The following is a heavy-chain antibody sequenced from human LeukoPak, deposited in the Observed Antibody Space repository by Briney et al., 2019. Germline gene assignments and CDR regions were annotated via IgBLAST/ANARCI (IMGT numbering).Heavy chain of an antibody. D-gene: IGHD1-26*01. V-gene: IGHV3-23*01. CDR1: GFTFNNYA. J-gene: IGHJ3*02. Sequence: GGSLSLSCVSSGFTFNNYAMNWVRQAPGKGLEWVSSISGSGSITYYADSVKGRFTISRDNAKNSLYLQMNSLRAEDTALYYCARSPYTESYYGDVFDIGGRGKMVPVSS. CDR3: ARSPYTESYYGDVFDI. CDR2: ISGSGSIT.